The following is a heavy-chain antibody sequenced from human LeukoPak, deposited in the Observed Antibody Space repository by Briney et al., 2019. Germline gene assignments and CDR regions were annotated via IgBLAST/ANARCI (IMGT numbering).Heavy chain of an antibody. D-gene: IGHD4-17*01. J-gene: IGHJ2*01. Sequence: PSETLSLTCTVSGGSISSSPCYWGWIRQPPGRELEWIGTICSSGSTYYNPSLSSRVTISVDTSKNQFSLKLSSVTAADTAVYYCARGGDYGVWWYFDLWGRGTLVTVSS. CDR2: ICSSGST. V-gene: IGHV4-39*07. CDR3: ARGGDYGVWWYFDL. CDR1: GGSISSSPCY.